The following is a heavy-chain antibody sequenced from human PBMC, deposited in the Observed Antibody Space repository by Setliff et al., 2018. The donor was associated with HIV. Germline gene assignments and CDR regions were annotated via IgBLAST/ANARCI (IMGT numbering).Heavy chain of an antibody. CDR2: ISYDGKTT. V-gene: IGHV3-30*04. CDR1: GFTFSTFA. Sequence: QPGGSLRLSCVASGFTFSTFAMYWVRQAPAKGLEWVSAISYDGKTTHYADSVMGRFTVSRDNSKNTLYLQLNGLRPGDTGVYYCASARIPTGGTSTSFDYWGQGTQVTVSS. CDR3: ASARIPTGGTSTSFDY. J-gene: IGHJ4*02. D-gene: IGHD1-1*01.